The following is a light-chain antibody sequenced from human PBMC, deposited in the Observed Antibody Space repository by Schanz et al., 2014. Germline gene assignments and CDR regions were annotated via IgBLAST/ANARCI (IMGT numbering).Light chain of an antibody. Sequence: QSVLTQPPSVSGAPGQRVSISCAGSSSNIGAGYDVHWFQQHPGTAPKLLIYGNSDRPSGVPDRFSGSKSGTSASLVITGLQADDEADYYCSSYGGSNFVVFGGGTKLTV. CDR3: SSYGGSNFVV. J-gene: IGLJ2*01. CDR1: SSNIGAGYD. V-gene: IGLV1-40*01. CDR2: GNS.